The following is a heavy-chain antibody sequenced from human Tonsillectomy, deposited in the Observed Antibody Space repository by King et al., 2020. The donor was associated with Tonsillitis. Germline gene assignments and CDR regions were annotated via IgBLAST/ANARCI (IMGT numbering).Heavy chain of an antibody. CDR3: ARGGIGCSGYGDYLSAFDI. V-gene: IGHV3-13*04. Sequence: VQLVESGGGLVQPGGSLRLSCAASGFTFSSYDMHWVRQATGKGLEWVSAIGAAGDTYYPGSVKGRFTISRENAKNCLYLQMNSLRAGDTAVYYCARGGIGCSGYGDYLSAFDIWGQGTMVTVSS. D-gene: IGHD4-17*01. J-gene: IGHJ3*02. CDR1: GFTFSSYD. CDR2: IGAAGDT.